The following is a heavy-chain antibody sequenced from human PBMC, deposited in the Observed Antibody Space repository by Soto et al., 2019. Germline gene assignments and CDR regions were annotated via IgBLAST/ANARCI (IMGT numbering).Heavy chain of an antibody. V-gene: IGHV1-18*01. D-gene: IGHD4-17*01. CDR2: INAYNGNT. CDR1: GYSFTSYG. CDR3: ASESPATVTSNRPLGP. J-gene: IGHJ5*02. Sequence: QVQLVQPGAEVKKPGASVKVSCKASGYSFTSYGISWVRQAPGQGLEWMGWINAYNGNTNYAQKLQGRVTMTTDTSTRTIYMELRSLTSDDTAVYYCASESPATVTSNRPLGPWGQGTLVNVSS.